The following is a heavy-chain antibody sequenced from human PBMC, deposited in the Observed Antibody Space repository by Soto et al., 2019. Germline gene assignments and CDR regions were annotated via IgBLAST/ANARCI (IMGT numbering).Heavy chain of an antibody. V-gene: IGHV4-30-2*01. Sequence: PLSLTCAVSGGAICTVGYSWSWIRQPPGKGLEWIGYIYHSGSTYYNPSLKSRVTISVDRSKNQFSLKLSPVTAADTAVYYCARGQVVAAQHWGQG. CDR1: GGAICTVGYS. CDR2: IYHSGST. CDR3: ARGQVVAAQH. D-gene: IGHD2-15*01. J-gene: IGHJ1*01.